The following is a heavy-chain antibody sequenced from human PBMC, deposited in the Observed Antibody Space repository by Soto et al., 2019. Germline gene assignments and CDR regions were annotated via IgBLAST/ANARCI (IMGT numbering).Heavy chain of an antibody. CDR1: GVSVTSGTYS. D-gene: IGHD6-19*01. Sequence: LSLTCTVSGVSVTSGTYSWTWIWQPPGKELECIGYVSSSGTTNYNPSLRSRVGISLDTSKNQFSLKLNSVTAADTAVYYCARGRYSSGWYDSWGQGTLVTVSS. V-gene: IGHV4-61*01. CDR3: ARGRYSSGWYDS. J-gene: IGHJ5*01. CDR2: VSSSGTT.